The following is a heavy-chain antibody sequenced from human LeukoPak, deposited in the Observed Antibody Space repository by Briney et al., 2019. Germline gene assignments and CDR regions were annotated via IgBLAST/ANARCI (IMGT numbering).Heavy chain of an antibody. V-gene: IGHV4-61*02. CDR1: GGSISSGSYY. CDR3: AGWYSRGHFDY. Sequence: SEALSLTCTVSGGSISSGSYYWSWIRQPAGKGLEWIGRIYTSGSTNYNPSLKSRVTISVDTSKNQFSLKLSSVTAADTAVYYCAGWYSRGHFDYWGQGTLVTVSS. J-gene: IGHJ4*02. D-gene: IGHD6-19*01. CDR2: IYTSGST.